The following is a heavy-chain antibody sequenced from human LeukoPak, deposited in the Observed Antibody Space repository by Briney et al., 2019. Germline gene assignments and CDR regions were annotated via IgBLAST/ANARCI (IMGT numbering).Heavy chain of an antibody. CDR3: AREDIRYYYYYMDV. V-gene: IGHV4-30-2*01. Sequence: SETLSLTCTVSGGSISCGGYYWSWIRQPPGKGLEWIGYIYHSGSTYYNPSLKSRVTISVDRSKNQFSLKLSSVTAADTAVYYCAREDIRYYYYYMDVWGKGTTVTVSS. CDR2: IYHSGST. CDR1: GGSISCGGYY. J-gene: IGHJ6*03.